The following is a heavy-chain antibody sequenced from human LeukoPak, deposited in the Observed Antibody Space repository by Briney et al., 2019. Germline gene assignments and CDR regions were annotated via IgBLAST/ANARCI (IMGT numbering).Heavy chain of an antibody. CDR3: ARGGNGITMVRGVIMDGDY. D-gene: IGHD3-10*01. V-gene: IGHV3-23*01. Sequence: GGSLRLSCAASGFTFSSYAMSWVRQAPGKGLEWVSAISGSGGSTYYADSVKGRFTISRDNSKNTLYLQMNSLRAEDTAVYYFARGGNGITMVRGVIMDGDYWGQGTLVTVSS. CDR2: ISGSGGST. CDR1: GFTFSSYA. J-gene: IGHJ4*02.